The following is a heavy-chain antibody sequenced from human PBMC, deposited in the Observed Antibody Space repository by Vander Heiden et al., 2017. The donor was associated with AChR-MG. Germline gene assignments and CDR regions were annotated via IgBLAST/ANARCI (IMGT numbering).Heavy chain of an antibody. D-gene: IGHD3-9*01. J-gene: IGHJ6*03. CDR1: GFTFSSYA. Sequence: EVQLLESGGGLVQPGGSLRLSCAASGFTFSSYAMSWVRQAPGKGLEWVSAISGSGGSTYYADSVKGRFTISRDNSKNTLYLQMNSLRAEDTAVYYCARDRHLTATNYYYYMDAWGKGTTVTVSS. CDR3: ARDRHLTATNYYYYMDA. CDR2: ISGSGGST. V-gene: IGHV3-23*01.